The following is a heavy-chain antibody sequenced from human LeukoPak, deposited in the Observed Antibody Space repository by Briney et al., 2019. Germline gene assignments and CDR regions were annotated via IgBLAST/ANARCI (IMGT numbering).Heavy chain of an antibody. CDR2: IIPILDIT. V-gene: IGHV1-69*04. CDR3: ATSNRDPSKNWFDP. D-gene: IGHD3-3*02. J-gene: IGHJ5*02. Sequence: ASVKVSCKASGGTFSSYGINWVRQAPGQGLEWMGRIIPILDITHYAHKFQDRVTITADKSTSTAYMEVSSLRSEDTAVYYCATSNRDPSKNWFDPWGQGTLVTVSS. CDR1: GGTFSSYG.